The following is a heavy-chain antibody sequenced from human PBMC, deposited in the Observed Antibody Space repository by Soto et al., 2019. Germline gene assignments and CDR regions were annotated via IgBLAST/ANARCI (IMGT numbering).Heavy chain of an antibody. CDR3: TRAAYDILTGYYTLDY. CDR1: VFSLSTRGMC. V-gene: IGHV2-70*01. Sequence: SGPPLLNPTQTLTQPCTFSVFSLSTRGMCVSWIRQPPGKALEWLALIDWDDDKYYSTSLKTRLTISKDTSKNQVVLTMTNMDPVDAATYYCTRAAYDILTGYYTLDYWGQGTLVTSPQ. J-gene: IGHJ4*02. D-gene: IGHD3-9*01. CDR2: IDWDDDK.